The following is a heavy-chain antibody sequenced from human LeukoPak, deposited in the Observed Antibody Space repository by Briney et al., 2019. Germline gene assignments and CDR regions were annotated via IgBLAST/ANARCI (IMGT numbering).Heavy chain of an antibody. D-gene: IGHD6-25*01. J-gene: IGHJ3*02. Sequence: GGSLRLSCAASGFTFSSYSMNWVRQAPGKGLEWVSSISSSSSYIYYADSVKGRFTISRDNAKNSLYLQMNSLRAEDTAVYYCARDLRLDAFDIWGQGTMVTVSS. V-gene: IGHV3-21*01. CDR3: ARDLRLDAFDI. CDR2: ISSSSSYI. CDR1: GFTFSSYS.